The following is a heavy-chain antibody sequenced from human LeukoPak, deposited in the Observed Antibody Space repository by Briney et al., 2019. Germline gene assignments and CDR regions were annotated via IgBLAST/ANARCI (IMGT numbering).Heavy chain of an antibody. CDR3: ARDVVVVPAAIHYGMDV. D-gene: IGHD2-2*01. Sequence: SETLSLTCAVYGGSFSDYFWGWIRQPPGKGLEWIGEINHSGRTYYNPSLKSRVTMSVDTSKNQFSLNLSSVTAADTAVYYCARDVVVVPAAIHYGMDVWGQGTTVTASS. V-gene: IGHV4-34*01. J-gene: IGHJ6*02. CDR1: GGSFSDYF. CDR2: INHSGRT.